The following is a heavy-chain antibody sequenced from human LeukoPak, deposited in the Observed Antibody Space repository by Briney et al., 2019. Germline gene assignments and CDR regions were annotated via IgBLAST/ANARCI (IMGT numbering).Heavy chain of an antibody. CDR1: GGSFSGYY. CDR3: ARLQGSLGYCSGGSCYHPRYFDY. Sequence: PSETLSLTCAVYGGSFSGYYWSWIRQPPGKGLEWIGEINHSGSTNYNPSLKSRVTILVDTSKNQFSLKLSSVTAADTAVYYCARLQGSLGYCSGGSCYHPRYFDYWGQGTLVTVSS. J-gene: IGHJ4*02. D-gene: IGHD2-15*01. V-gene: IGHV4-34*01. CDR2: INHSGST.